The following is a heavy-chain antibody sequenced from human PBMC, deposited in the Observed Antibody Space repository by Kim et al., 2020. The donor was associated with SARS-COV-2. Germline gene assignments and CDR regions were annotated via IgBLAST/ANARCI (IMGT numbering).Heavy chain of an antibody. CDR2: ISYDGSNK. V-gene: IGHV3-30*18. D-gene: IGHD1-26*01. Sequence: GGSLRLSCVASGFTFTSYAMNWVRQAPGKGLEWVAVISYDGSNKYYADSVKGRFTISRDNSKNTLYLQMNSLRIEDTAVYYCAKSFSGSYFGYDYWGQGTLVTVSS. CDR3: AKSFSGSYFGYDY. CDR1: GFTFTSYA. J-gene: IGHJ4*02.